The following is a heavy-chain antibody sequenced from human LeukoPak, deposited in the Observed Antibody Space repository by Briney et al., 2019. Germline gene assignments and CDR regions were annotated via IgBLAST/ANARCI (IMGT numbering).Heavy chain of an antibody. CDR2: INPNSGGT. D-gene: IGHD3-3*01. V-gene: IGHV1-2*02. CDR3: ARGGITIFGVVALVVPPFDY. CDR1: GYTFTGHY. Sequence: GASVKVSCKASGYTFTGHYMHWVRQAPGQGLEWMGWINPNSGGTNYAQKFQGRVTMTRDTSISTAYMELSRLRSDDTAVYYCARGGITIFGVVALVVPPFDYWGQGTLVTVSS. J-gene: IGHJ4*02.